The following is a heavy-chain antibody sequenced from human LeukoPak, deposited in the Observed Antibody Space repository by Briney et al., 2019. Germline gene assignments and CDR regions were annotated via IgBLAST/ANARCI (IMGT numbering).Heavy chain of an antibody. J-gene: IGHJ4*02. D-gene: IGHD3-10*01. V-gene: IGHV3-30*02. Sequence: QPGGSLRLSCAASGFTFSSNGMHWVRQAPGKGLEWVTFIQYDGSKKYYADSVKGRFTISRDNSKNTLYLEMNSLRAEDTAVYYCAKDIGSYYDYWGQGILVTVSS. CDR1: GFTFSSNG. CDR2: IQYDGSKK. CDR3: AKDIGSYYDY.